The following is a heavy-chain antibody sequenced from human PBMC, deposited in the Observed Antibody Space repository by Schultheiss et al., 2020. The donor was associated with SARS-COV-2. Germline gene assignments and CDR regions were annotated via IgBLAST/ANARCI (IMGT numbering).Heavy chain of an antibody. V-gene: IGHV4-34*09. CDR3: ARRAYSSGWYQP. CDR1: GGSFSGYY. Sequence: SQTLSLTCAVYGGSFSGYYWSWIRQPPGKGLEWIGYIYYSGSTYYNPSLKSRVTISVDTSKNQFSLKLSSVTAADTAVYYCARRAYSSGWYQPWGQGTLVTVSS. J-gene: IGHJ5*02. D-gene: IGHD6-19*01. CDR2: IYYSGST.